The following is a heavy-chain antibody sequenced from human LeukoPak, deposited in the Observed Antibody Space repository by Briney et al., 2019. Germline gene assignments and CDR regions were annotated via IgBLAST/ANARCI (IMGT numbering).Heavy chain of an antibody. D-gene: IGHD1-26*01. Sequence: ASVKVSCKASGYTFTGYYIHWVRQAPGQGLEWMGWINPNSGGTNYAQKFQGRVTMTRDTSISTAYMELSRLRSDDTAVYYCARAGSYSPGFDYWGQGTLVTVSS. CDR1: GYTFTGYY. J-gene: IGHJ4*02. V-gene: IGHV1-2*02. CDR2: INPNSGGT. CDR3: ARAGSYSPGFDY.